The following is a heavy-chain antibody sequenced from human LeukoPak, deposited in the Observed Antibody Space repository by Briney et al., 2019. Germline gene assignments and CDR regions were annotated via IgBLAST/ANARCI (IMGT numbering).Heavy chain of an antibody. Sequence: PGGSLRLSCAASGFTFSDSYMTWVRQAPGKGVEWVAYISGSGHDINYSESAKGRFTISRDNAKNSLYLQMNSLRAEDTAVYYCARADYSSSWRTSYYFDYWGQGTLVTVSS. V-gene: IGHV3-11*06. CDR2: ISGSGHDI. CDR1: GFTFSDSY. CDR3: ARADYSSSWRTSYYFDY. D-gene: IGHD6-13*01. J-gene: IGHJ4*02.